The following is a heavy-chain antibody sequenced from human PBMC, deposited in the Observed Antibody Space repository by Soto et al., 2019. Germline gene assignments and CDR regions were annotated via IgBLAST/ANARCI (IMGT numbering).Heavy chain of an antibody. CDR1: GGSISSYY. D-gene: IGHD5-18*01. CDR3: ARAKRGYSYVWVDY. J-gene: IGHJ4*02. V-gene: IGHV4-59*01. Sequence: NPSETLSLTCTVSGGSISSYYWSWIRQPPGKGLEWIGYIYYSGSTNYNPSLKSRVTISVDTSKNQFSLKLSSVTAADTAVYYCARAKRGYSYVWVDYGGRGTLVTVSS. CDR2: IYYSGST.